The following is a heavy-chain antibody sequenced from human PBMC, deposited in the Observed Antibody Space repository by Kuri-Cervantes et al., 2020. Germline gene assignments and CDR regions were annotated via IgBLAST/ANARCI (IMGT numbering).Heavy chain of an antibody. CDR3: ARRDVRWDAYRSSSYFPL. J-gene: IGHJ2*01. CDR1: GGSISSHY. CDR2: ISYSGST. Sequence: SETLSLTCTVSGGSISSHYWSWIRQPPGKALEWTGYISYSGSTGYNPSLKSRFTISVDTSKNQFSLKLSSVTAEDPAVDYCARRDVRWDAYRSSSYFPLSGRCTLVTVSS. V-gene: IGHV4-59*11. D-gene: IGHD6-6*01.